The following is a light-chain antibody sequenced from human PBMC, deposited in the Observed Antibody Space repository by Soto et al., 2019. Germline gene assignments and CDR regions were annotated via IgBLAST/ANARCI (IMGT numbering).Light chain of an antibody. J-gene: IGKJ4*01. V-gene: IGKV1-5*03. CDR3: QQYNSSPLT. CDR2: KAS. CDR1: QSIFAS. Sequence: DIQMTQSPSTLYASVGDRVTITCRASQSIFASLAWFQQKPGKAPHLLIYKASSLESGVPLRFSGSGSGTEFTLTISTLQPDDFATYYCQQYNSSPLTFGGGTKVEIK.